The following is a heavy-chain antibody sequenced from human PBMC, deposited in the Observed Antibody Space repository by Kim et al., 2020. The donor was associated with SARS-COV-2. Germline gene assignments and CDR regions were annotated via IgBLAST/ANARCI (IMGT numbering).Heavy chain of an antibody. J-gene: IGHJ4*02. CDR2: T. CDR3: ARGAGEDPFDY. D-gene: IGHD3-10*01. Sequence: TNSTQTRKSRVTISVDTSKNQFSLKLSSVTAAATAVYYCARGAGEDPFDYWGQGTLVTVSS. V-gene: IGHV4-34*01.